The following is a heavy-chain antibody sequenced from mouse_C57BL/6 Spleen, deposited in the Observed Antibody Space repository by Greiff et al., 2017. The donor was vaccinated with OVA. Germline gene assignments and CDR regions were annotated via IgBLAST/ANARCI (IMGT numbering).Heavy chain of an antibody. J-gene: IGHJ1*03. CDR2: IWRGGST. V-gene: IGHV2-5*01. D-gene: IGHD1-1*01. CDR3: ARTPITTRYFDV. Sequence: VMLVESGPGLVQPSQSLSITCTVSGFSLTSYGVHWVRQSPGKGLEWLGVIWRGGSTDYNAAFMSRLSITKDNSKSQVFFKMNSLQADDTAIYYCARTPITTRYFDVWGTGTTVTVSS. CDR1: GFSLTSYG.